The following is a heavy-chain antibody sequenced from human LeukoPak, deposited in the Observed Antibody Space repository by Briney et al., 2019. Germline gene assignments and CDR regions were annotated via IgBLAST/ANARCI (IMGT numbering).Heavy chain of an antibody. CDR2: VNSDGSGT. CDR3: ARAGCGSGIYMDV. V-gene: IGHV3-74*01. J-gene: IGHJ6*03. CDR1: GFTFSRYL. Sequence: GGSLRLSCAASGFTFSRYLMHWVRQAPGKGLVWVSHVNSDGSGTDYADSVKGRFTISRDNVKNTLYLQMNSLRAEDTAVYYCARAGCGSGIYMDVWGKGTTVTISS. D-gene: IGHD3-10*01.